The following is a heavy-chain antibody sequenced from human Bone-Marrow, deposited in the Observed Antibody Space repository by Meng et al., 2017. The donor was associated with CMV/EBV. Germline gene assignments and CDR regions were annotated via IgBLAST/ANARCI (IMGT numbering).Heavy chain of an antibody. D-gene: IGHD4-17*01. CDR3: ARDHYGDYGAQGYYYYGMDV. CDR2: IYHSGST. V-gene: IGHV4-38-2*02. CDR1: GYSISSGYY. Sequence: SETLSLTCTVSGYSISSGYYWGWIRQPPGKGLEWIGSIYHSGSTYYNPSLKSRVTISVDTSKNQFSLKLSSVTAADTAVYYCARDHYGDYGAQGYYYYGMDVWGQGTTVTVSS. J-gene: IGHJ6*02.